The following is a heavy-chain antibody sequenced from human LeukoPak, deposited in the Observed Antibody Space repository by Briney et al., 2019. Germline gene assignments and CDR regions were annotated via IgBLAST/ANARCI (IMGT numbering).Heavy chain of an antibody. Sequence: EASVKVSCKASGYTFTGYYMHWVRQAPGQGLEWMGWINPNSGGTNYAQKFQGRVTMTRDTSISTAYMELSRLRSDDTAVYYCARVGAARPRGANNWFDPWGQGTLVTVSS. CDR1: GYTFTGYY. V-gene: IGHV1-2*02. J-gene: IGHJ5*02. D-gene: IGHD6-6*01. CDR2: INPNSGGT. CDR3: ARVGAARPRGANNWFDP.